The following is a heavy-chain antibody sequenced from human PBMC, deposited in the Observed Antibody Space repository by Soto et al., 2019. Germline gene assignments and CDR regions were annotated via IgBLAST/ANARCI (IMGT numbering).Heavy chain of an antibody. V-gene: IGHV3-21*01. CDR3: ARARHYYFDY. J-gene: IGHJ4*01. CDR1: GFTFDNYN. CDR2: ISRNSNYI. Sequence: EVRLVESGGGLVKPGGSLRLSCAASGFTFDNYNMNWVRQAPGKGLEWVSSISRNSNYIYSADSVRGRFTISRDNAKNALYLQMNSLSAEDTAVYYCARARHYYFDYWCHVTLVALSS.